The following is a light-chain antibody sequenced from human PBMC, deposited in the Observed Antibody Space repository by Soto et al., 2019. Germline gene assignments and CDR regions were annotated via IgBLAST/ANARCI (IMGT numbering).Light chain of an antibody. CDR2: DAS. V-gene: IGKV3-11*01. Sequence: EIGLTQSPATVSLYPGERATLSSWVSQRLSSYLAWYHQKPGQAPRLLIYDASNRANGIPARFSGSGSGTDFTLTISSLDPEDSAVYYCQQYNDRPPITFGQGTRLEI. CDR1: QRLSSY. J-gene: IGKJ5*01. CDR3: QQYNDRPPIT.